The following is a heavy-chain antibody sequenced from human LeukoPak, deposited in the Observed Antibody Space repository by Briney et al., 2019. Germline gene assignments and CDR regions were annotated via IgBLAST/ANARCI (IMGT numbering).Heavy chain of an antibody. Sequence: ASVKVSCKASGYTFTSYDINWVRQATGQGLEWMGWMNPNSGNTGYAQKFQGRVTMTRNTSISTAYMELSSLRSEDTAVYYCARGRTAVAGRGFGYWGQGTLVTVSS. J-gene: IGHJ4*02. CDR3: ARGRTAVAGRGFGY. V-gene: IGHV1-8*01. CDR2: MNPNSGNT. D-gene: IGHD6-19*01. CDR1: GYTFTSYD.